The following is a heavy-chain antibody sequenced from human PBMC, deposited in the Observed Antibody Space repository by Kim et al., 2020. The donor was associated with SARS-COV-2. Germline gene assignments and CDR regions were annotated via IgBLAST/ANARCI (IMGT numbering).Heavy chain of an antibody. V-gene: IGHV4-34*01. J-gene: IGHJ4*02. CDR1: GGSFSGYY. CDR2: INHSGST. D-gene: IGHD2-15*01. CDR3: AQLNCSGGSCVDY. Sequence: SETLSLTCAVYGGSFSGYYWSWIRQPPGKGLEWIGEINHSGSTNYNPPLKSRVTISVDTSKNQFSLKLSSVTAADTAVYYCAQLNCSGGSCVDYWGQGT.